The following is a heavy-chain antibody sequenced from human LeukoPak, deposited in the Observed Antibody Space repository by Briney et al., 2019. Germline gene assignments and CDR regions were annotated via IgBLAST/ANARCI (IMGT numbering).Heavy chain of an antibody. CDR2: ISSSSSYI. CDR3: ARKGSPYYYDSSGYYGDGDAFDI. J-gene: IGHJ3*02. Sequence: PGGSLRLSCAASGFTFSSYSMNWVRQAPGKGLEWVSSISSSSSYIYYADSVKGRFTISRDNAKNSLYLQMNSLRAEDTAVYYCARKGSPYYYDSSGYYGDGDAFDIWGQGTMVTVSS. D-gene: IGHD3-22*01. CDR1: GFTFSSYS. V-gene: IGHV3-21*01.